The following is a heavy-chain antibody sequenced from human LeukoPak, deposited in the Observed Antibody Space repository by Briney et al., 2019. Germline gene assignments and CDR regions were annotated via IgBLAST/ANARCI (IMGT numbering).Heavy chain of an antibody. Sequence: GGSLRLSCAASGFTFSSYWMSWVRQAPGKGLEWVANIKQDGSEKYYVDSVKGRFTISRDNAKNSLYLQMNSLRAEDTALYYCARSIAVAYYFDYWAREPWSPSPQ. CDR1: GFTFSSYW. J-gene: IGHJ4*02. CDR2: IKQDGSEK. D-gene: IGHD6-19*01. V-gene: IGHV3-7*03. CDR3: ARSIAVAYYFDY.